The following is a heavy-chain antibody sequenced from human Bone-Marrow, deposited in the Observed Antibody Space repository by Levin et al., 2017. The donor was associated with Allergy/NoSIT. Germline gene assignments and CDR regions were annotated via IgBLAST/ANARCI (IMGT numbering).Heavy chain of an antibody. Sequence: GGSLRLSCTASGFTFDTYTMTWVRQTPGKGLEWVSSISADGATSYYVDSVKGRFTTSRDNSKNTLYLQMNGLRAEDTALYYCAKGGWADYWGQGTLVTVSS. CDR2: ISADGATS. J-gene: IGHJ4*02. CDR1: GFTFDTYT. V-gene: IGHV3-23*01. D-gene: IGHD3-10*01. CDR3: AKGGWADY.